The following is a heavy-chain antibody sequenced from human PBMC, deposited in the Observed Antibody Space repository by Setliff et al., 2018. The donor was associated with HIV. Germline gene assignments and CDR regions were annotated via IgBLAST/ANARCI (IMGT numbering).Heavy chain of an antibody. V-gene: IGHV4-39*01. J-gene: IGHJ6*03. D-gene: IGHD6-13*01. CDR3: ARHRDPPGTSWIYYYYYMDL. CDR1: GASISNSNAY. CDR2: IYSSGSP. Sequence: LSLTYGVYGASISNSNAYWGWIRQPPGKRLEWLGSIYSSGSPSYNPSLSSRLTISVDTSKNHVSLRLTSVTAADTGVYYCARHRDPPGTSWIYYYYYMDLWGEGTTVTVSS.